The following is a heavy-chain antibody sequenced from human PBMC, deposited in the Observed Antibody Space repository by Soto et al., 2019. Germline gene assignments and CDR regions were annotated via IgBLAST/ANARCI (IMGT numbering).Heavy chain of an antibody. D-gene: IGHD2-2*01. Sequence: QVQLVQSGAEVKKPGASVKVSCKASGYTFISHGISWVRQAPGQGLEWMGWISGKNGNTNYAQKFQGRVTLTTDTSTSTAYLERRSLRSDDTAVYYCARVSSSIVVVPDYGMDVWGQGTTVTVSS. J-gene: IGHJ6*02. CDR3: ARVSSSIVVVPDYGMDV. CDR1: GYTFISHG. V-gene: IGHV1-18*04. CDR2: ISGKNGNT.